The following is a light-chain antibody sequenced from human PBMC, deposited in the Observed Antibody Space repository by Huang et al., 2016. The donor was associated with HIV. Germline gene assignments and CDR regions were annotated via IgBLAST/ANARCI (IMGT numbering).Light chain of an antibody. Sequence: DIQMTQSPSSLSASVGDRVTITCRASQNINTYLNWYQQIPGKAPKLLIYAASSLQSGVPSRFTGSGSGTDFTLTISSLQPEDCATYYCQQSYTTPRVTFGPGTKVDI. J-gene: IGKJ3*01. V-gene: IGKV1-39*01. CDR1: QNINTY. CDR2: AAS. CDR3: QQSYTTPRVT.